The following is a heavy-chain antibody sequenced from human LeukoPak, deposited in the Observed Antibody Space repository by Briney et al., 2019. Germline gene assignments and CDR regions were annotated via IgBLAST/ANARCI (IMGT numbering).Heavy chain of an antibody. CDR3: ARAVYSEYDWDY. V-gene: IGHV4-59*01. D-gene: IGHD5-12*01. J-gene: IGHJ4*02. CDR2: IYYSGST. CDR1: GDSISGYY. Sequence: PSETLSLTCTVSGDSISGYYWSWIRQPPGKGLEWIGYIYYSGSTNYSPSLKSRVTISVDTSKNQFSLKLSSVTASDTAVYYCARAVYSEYDWDYWGQGTLVTVSS.